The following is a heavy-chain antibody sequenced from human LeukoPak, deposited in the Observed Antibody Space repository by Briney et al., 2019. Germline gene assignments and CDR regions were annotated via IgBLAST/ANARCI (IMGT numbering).Heavy chain of an antibody. CDR2: TYYSGST. D-gene: IGHD6-13*01. V-gene: IGHV4-59*01. Sequence: SETLSLTCTVSGGSISSYYWSWIRQPPGKGLEWIGYTYYSGSTNYNPSLKSRVTISVDTSKNQFSLKLSSVTAADTAVYYCARAGYSSSWYGNYGMDVWGQGTTVTVSS. CDR3: ARAGYSSSWYGNYGMDV. CDR1: GGSISSYY. J-gene: IGHJ6*02.